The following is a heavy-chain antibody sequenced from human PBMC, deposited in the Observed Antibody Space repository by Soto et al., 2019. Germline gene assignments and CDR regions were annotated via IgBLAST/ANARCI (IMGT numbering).Heavy chain of an antibody. CDR3: ASVSYYYDSSGYRH. D-gene: IGHD3-22*01. V-gene: IGHV1-46*01. CDR2: INPSGGYT. CDR1: GYTFTSYY. Sequence: ASVKVSCKASGYTFTSYYMNWVRQAPGQGLEWLGIINPSGGYTTYAQRFLGRVTMTSDTSTSTVHMELSSLRSEDTAVYYCASVSYYYDSSGYRHWGQGTLVTVSS. J-gene: IGHJ1*01.